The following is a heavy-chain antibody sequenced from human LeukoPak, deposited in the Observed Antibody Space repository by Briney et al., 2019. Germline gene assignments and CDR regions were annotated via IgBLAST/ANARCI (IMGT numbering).Heavy chain of an antibody. CDR2: INSDGRST. Sequence: PGGSLRLSCAASGFTFSSYWMHWGRQAPGKGLVWLSRINSDGRSTSYADSVKGRFTISRDNAKNTLYLQMNSLRAEDTAVYYCARETVGAKTLSYFDYWGQGTLVTVSS. J-gene: IGHJ4*02. D-gene: IGHD1-26*01. V-gene: IGHV3-74*01. CDR1: GFTFSSYW. CDR3: ARETVGAKTLSYFDY.